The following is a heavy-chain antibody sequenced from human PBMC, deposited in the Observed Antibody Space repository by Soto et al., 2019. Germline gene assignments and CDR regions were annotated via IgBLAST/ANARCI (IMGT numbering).Heavy chain of an antibody. CDR1: GYTFTSDG. V-gene: IGHV1-18*04. J-gene: IGHJ3*02. D-gene: IGHD3-22*01. Sequence: ASVKVSCKASGYTFTSDGISWVRQAPGQGLEWMGWISAYNGKTNYAQKLQGRVTMTTDTSTSTAYMELRSLRSDDTAVYYCARAEDDSRGYPGIAFDIWGQGTMVTVSS. CDR3: ARAEDDSRGYPGIAFDI. CDR2: ISAYNGKT.